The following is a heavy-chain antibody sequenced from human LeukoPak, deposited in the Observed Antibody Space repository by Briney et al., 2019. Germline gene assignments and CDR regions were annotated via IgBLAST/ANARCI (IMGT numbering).Heavy chain of an antibody. CDR3: ARVGGNWNLEAFDI. Sequence: ASVKVSCKASGYTFTSYDINWVRQATGQGLEWMGWMNPNSGNTGYAQKFQGRVTITRNTSISTAYMELSSLRFEDTAVYYCARVGGNWNLEAFDIWGQGTMVTVSS. D-gene: IGHD1-1*01. J-gene: IGHJ3*02. V-gene: IGHV1-8*03. CDR2: MNPNSGNT. CDR1: GYTFTSYD.